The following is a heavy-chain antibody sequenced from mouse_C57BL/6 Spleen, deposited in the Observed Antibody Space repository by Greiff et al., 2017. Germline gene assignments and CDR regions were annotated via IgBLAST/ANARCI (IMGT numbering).Heavy chain of an antibody. CDR1: GYTFTDYN. J-gene: IGHJ2*01. CDR3: ARYYYGSSSFDY. CDR2: INPNNGGT. D-gene: IGHD1-1*01. V-gene: IGHV1-18*01. Sequence: EVKLQQSGPELVKPGASVKIPCKASGYTFTDYNMDWVKQSHGKSLEWIGDINPNNGGTIYNQKFKGKATLTVDKSSSTAYMELRSLTSEDTAVYYCARYYYGSSSFDYWGQGTTLTVSS.